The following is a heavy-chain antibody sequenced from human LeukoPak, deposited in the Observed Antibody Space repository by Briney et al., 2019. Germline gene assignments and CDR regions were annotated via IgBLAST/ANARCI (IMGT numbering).Heavy chain of an antibody. CDR1: GFTFSSYG. CDR3: ARAGSNDAFDI. CDR2: IWYDGSNK. J-gene: IGHJ3*02. Sequence: GRSLRLSCAASGFTFSSYGMHWVRQAPGKGLEWVAVIWYDGSNKYYADSVKGRFTISGDNSKNTLYLQMNSLRAEDTAVYYCARAGSNDAFDIWGQGTMVTVSS. D-gene: IGHD6-25*01. V-gene: IGHV3-33*01.